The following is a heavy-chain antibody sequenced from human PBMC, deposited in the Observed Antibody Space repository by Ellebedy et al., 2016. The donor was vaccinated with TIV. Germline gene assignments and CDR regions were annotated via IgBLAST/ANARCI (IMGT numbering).Heavy chain of an antibody. CDR3: ARAVLSSGDYDYYSYYYMDV. J-gene: IGHJ6*03. CDR1: GGSISSGSYY. D-gene: IGHD3-22*01. Sequence: SETLSLXXTVSGGSISSGSYYWSWIRQPVGKGLEWIGRIYRSGSTNYNPSLKSRVTMSVDTSKNQFSLKLSSLTAADTAVYFCARAVLSSGDYDYYSYYYMDVWGKGTTVTVSS. V-gene: IGHV4-61*02. CDR2: IYRSGST.